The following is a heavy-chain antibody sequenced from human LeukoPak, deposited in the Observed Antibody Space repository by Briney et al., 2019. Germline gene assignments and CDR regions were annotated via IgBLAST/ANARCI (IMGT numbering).Heavy chain of an antibody. Sequence: PSETLSLTCAVYGGSFSGYYWSWIRQPPGKGLEWIGEINHSGSTNYNPSLKSRVTISVDTSKNQFSLKLSSVTAADTAVYYCARGGTLYYYDSSGPYWGAFDIWGQGTMVTVSS. CDR2: INHSGST. CDR3: ARGGTLYYYDSSGPYWGAFDI. V-gene: IGHV4-34*01. CDR1: GGSFSGYY. J-gene: IGHJ3*02. D-gene: IGHD3-22*01.